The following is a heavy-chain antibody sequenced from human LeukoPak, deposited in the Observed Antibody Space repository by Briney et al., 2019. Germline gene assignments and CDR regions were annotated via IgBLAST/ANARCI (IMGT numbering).Heavy chain of an antibody. D-gene: IGHD4/OR15-4a*01. CDR1: GFTFSDYY. CDR2: ISSRGNLI. CDR3: ARDKGAWYFDY. Sequence: GGSLRLSCVVSGFTFSDYYMSWIRQTPGKGLEWISFISSRGNLIYYADSVKGRFTISRDNAKNSLYLQMNSLSSEDTAIYFCARDKGAWYFDYWGQGTLLTVSS. V-gene: IGHV3-11*01. J-gene: IGHJ4*02.